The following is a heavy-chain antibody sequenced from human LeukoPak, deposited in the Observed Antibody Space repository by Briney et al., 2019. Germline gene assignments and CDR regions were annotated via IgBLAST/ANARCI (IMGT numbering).Heavy chain of an antibody. D-gene: IGHD2-2*01. Sequence: PGGSLRLSSAASGFTFSSNDMHWVRQATGRGLEWVSAMGTAGDTYHPGSVKGRFTISRENAKNTLYLQMNSLRAEDTAVYYCARPYQLLSDGMDVWGQGTTVTVSS. CDR1: GFTFSSND. J-gene: IGHJ6*02. CDR3: ARPYQLLSDGMDV. V-gene: IGHV3-13*04. CDR2: MGTAGDT.